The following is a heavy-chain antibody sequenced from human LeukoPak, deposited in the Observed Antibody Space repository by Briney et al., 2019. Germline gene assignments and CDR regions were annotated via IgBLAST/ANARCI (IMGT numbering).Heavy chain of an antibody. V-gene: IGHV3-9*01. D-gene: IGHD3-10*01. J-gene: IGHJ4*02. Sequence: GGSLRLSCAASGFTFDDYAMHWVRQAPGKGLEWVSSISWNSGSIGYADSVKGRFTISRDNAKNSLCLQMNSLRAEDTALYYCAKDILNNYGSGSSWLDYWGQGTLVTVSS. CDR3: AKDILNNYGSGSSWLDY. CDR2: ISWNSGSI. CDR1: GFTFDDYA.